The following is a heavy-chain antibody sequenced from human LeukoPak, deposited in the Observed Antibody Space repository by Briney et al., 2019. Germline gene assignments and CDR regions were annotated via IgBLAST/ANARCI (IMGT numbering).Heavy chain of an antibody. CDR2: IYYCGST. D-gene: IGHD6-13*01. CDR1: GGSISSSSYY. J-gene: IGHJ2*01. V-gene: IGHV4-39*01. Sequence: SETLSLTCTVSGGSISSSSYYWGWIRQPPGKGLEWIGSIYYCGSTYYNPSLKSRATISVDTSKNQFSLKLSSVTAADTAVYYCARRKGISSSWSRYFDLWGRGTLVTVSS. CDR3: ARRKGISSSWSRYFDL.